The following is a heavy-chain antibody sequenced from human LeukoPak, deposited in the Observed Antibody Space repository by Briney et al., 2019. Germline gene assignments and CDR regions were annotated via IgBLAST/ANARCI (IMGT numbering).Heavy chain of an antibody. CDR3: ASTKQWLAFDV. CDR1: GGSISTSNYY. V-gene: IGHV4-61*01. J-gene: IGHJ3*01. D-gene: IGHD6-19*01. Sequence: PSETLSLTCTVPGGSISTSNYYWSWIRQPPGKGLEWIGCFYNSGSTNYNPSLKSRVTISVDTSKNQFSLKLSSVTAADTAVYYCASTKQWLAFDVWGLGTMVTVSS. CDR2: FYNSGST.